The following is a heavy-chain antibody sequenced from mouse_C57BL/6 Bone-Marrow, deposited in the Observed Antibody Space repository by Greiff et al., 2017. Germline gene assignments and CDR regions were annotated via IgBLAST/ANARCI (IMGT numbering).Heavy chain of an antibody. J-gene: IGHJ1*03. CDR2: IYPGDGDT. CDR1: GYAFSSSW. CDR3: ARSDYYGSSHLYFEV. Sequence: VQLQQSGPELVKPGASVKISCKASGYAFSSSWMNWVKQRPGKGLEWIGRIYPGDGDTNYNGKFKGKATLTADKSSSTAYMQLSSLTSEDSAVYFCARSDYYGSSHLYFEVWGTGATVTVSS. V-gene: IGHV1-82*01. D-gene: IGHD1-1*01.